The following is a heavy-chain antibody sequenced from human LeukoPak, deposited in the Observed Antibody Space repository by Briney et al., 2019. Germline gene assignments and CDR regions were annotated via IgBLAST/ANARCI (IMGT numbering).Heavy chain of an antibody. J-gene: IGHJ3*02. CDR2: TSYRSKWYR. D-gene: IGHD3-10*01. V-gene: IGHV6-1*01. Sequence: SQTLSLTCAISGDSVSSNSAAWNWIRPSPSRGLVSLVRTSYRSKWYRDYAVSVKSRITDNPDTSKNQSSLQLNSVAPEDTAVYYSAIEFTVVGGVVNAFDIWGQGTMVTVSS. CDR1: GDSVSSNSAA. CDR3: AIEFTVVGGVVNAFDI.